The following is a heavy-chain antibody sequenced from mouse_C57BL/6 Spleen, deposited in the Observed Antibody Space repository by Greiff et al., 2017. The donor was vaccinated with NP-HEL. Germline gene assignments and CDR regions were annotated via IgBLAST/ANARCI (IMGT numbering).Heavy chain of an antibody. J-gene: IGHJ3*01. CDR1: GFTFSDYG. D-gene: IGHD1-1*01. CDR3: ARPLITTGAWFAY. V-gene: IGHV5-17*01. CDR2: ISSGSSTI. Sequence: EVHLVESGGGLVKPGGSLKLSCAASGFTFSDYGMHWVRQAPEKGLEWVAYISSGSSTIYYADTVKGRFTISRDNAKNTLFLQMTSLRSEDTAMYYCARPLITTGAWFAYWGQGTLVTVSA.